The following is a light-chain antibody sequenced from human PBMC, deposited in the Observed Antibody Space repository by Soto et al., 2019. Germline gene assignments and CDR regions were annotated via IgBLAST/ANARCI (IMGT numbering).Light chain of an antibody. J-gene: IGKJ1*01. V-gene: IGKV3-15*01. CDR2: GAS. Sequence: DIMMTQSPATLSVSPGERATLSCRASQSVISRLARYQLKPGQAPRLLIYGASTTATGIPDRFSGSGSGTEFTLTISSLQSEDFAVYYCQQYNNCSGTVGQGTK. CDR3: QQYNNCSGT. CDR1: QSVISR.